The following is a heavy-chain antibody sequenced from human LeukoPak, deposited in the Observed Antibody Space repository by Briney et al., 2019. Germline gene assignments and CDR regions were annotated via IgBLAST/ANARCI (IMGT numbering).Heavy chain of an antibody. V-gene: IGHV1-69*04. CDR3: ARVGRLGGWYYFDY. D-gene: IGHD6-19*01. Sequence: SVKVSCKASGGIFSSYAISWVRQAPGQGLEWMGRIIPIFGIANYAQKFQGRVTITADKSTSTAYMELSSLRSEDTAAYYCARVGRLGGWYYFDYWGQGTLVTVSS. J-gene: IGHJ4*02. CDR2: IIPIFGIA. CDR1: GGIFSSYA.